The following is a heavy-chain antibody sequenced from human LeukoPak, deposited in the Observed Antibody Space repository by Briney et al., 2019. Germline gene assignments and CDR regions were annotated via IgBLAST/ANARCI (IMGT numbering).Heavy chain of an antibody. D-gene: IGHD3-3*01. Sequence: GGSLRLSCAASGFTFSSYSMNWVRQAPGKGLEWVSSISSSSSYIYYADSVKGRFTISRDNAKNSLYLQMNSLRAEDTAVYYCARDLSKYDFWSGYLTAYYYYMDVWGKGTTVTVSS. CDR2: ISSSSSYI. CDR3: ARDLSKYDFWSGYLTAYYYYMDV. V-gene: IGHV3-21*01. CDR1: GFTFSSYS. J-gene: IGHJ6*03.